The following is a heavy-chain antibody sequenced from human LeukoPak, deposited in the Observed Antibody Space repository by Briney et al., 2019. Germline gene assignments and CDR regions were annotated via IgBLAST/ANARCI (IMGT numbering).Heavy chain of an antibody. V-gene: IGHV1-24*01. J-gene: IGHJ4*02. CDR1: GYTLTELS. CDR2: FDPEDGET. CDR3: ATDLMVVTVYGSNY. Sequence: GASVKVSCKVSGYTLTELSMHWVRQAPGKGLEWMGGFDPEDGETIYAQKFQGRVTMTEDTSTDTAYMELSSLRSKDTAVYYCATDLMVVTVYGSNYWGQGTLVTVSS. D-gene: IGHD4-23*01.